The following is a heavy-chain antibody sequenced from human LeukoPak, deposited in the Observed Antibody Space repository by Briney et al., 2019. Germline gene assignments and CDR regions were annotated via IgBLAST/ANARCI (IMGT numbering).Heavy chain of an antibody. CDR2: IWYDGSNK. V-gene: IGHV3-33*06. J-gene: IGHJ4*02. CDR1: GFTFSSYG. CDR3: AKRVNFDWRRRGYYFDY. D-gene: IGHD3-9*01. Sequence: GGSLRLSCAASGFTFSSYGMHWVRQAPGKGLEWVAVIWYDGSNKYYADSVKGRFTISRDNSKNTLYLQMNSLTAEDTAVYYCAKRVNFDWRRRGYYFDYWGQGTLVTVSS.